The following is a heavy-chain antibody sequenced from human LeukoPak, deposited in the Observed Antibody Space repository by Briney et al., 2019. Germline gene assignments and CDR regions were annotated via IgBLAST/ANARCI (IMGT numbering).Heavy chain of an antibody. J-gene: IGHJ4*02. Sequence: SQTLSLTCTVSGGSISSGGYYWSWSRQHPGKGLEWIGYIYDSGSTYYNPSLKSRVTISVDTSKNQFSLKLSSVTAADTAVYYGARYGSSGYYFDYWDQGTLVTVSS. CDR1: GGSISSGGYY. V-gene: IGHV4-31*03. CDR2: IYDSGST. D-gene: IGHD3-22*01. CDR3: ARYGSSGYYFDY.